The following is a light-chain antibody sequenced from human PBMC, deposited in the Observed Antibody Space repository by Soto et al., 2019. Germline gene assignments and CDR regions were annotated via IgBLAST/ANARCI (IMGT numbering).Light chain of an antibody. V-gene: IGKV3-11*01. CDR1: QSVSSS. Sequence: EIVLTQSPATLSLSPGERATLSCRASQSVSSSLAWYQHKPGQAPRLLIYDASNRATGIPARFSGSGSGTDFTLTSSSLEPEDFAVYYWQQRSNWLTFGGGTKVEIK. J-gene: IGKJ4*02. CDR3: QQRSNWLT. CDR2: DAS.